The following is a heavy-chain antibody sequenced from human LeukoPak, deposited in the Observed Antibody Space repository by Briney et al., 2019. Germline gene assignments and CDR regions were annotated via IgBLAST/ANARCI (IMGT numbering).Heavy chain of an antibody. V-gene: IGHV1-24*01. CDR1: GYTLTELS. J-gene: IGHJ4*02. CDR2: FHPEDGET. CDR3: ARGQYSSLGVDY. D-gene: IGHD3-3*02. Sequence: RASVKVSCKVSGYTLTELSMHWVRQAPGKGLESKGGFHPEDGETIYAQKFQGRVTMTEDTSTDTAYMELSSLRSEDTAVYYCARGQYSSLGVDYWGQGTLVTVSS.